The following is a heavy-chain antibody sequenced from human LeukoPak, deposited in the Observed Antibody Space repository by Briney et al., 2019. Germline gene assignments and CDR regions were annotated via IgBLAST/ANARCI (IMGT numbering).Heavy chain of an antibody. V-gene: IGHV4-34*01. CDR1: GGSFSGHY. J-gene: IGHJ5*02. D-gene: IGHD2-8*01. Sequence: SETLSLTCAVYGGSFSGHYWSWIRQPPGKGLEWIGEINHSGSTNYNPSLKRRVTISVDTSKNQFSLKLSSVTAADTAVYYCARKSRYCTNGVCYRALYLPYSSSWYGSGWFDPWGQGTLVTVSS. CDR3: ARKSRYCTNGVCYRALYLPYSSSWYGSGWFDP. CDR2: INHSGST.